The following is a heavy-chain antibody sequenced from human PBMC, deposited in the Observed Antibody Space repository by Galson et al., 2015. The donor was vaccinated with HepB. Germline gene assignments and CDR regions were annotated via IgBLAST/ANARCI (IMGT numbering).Heavy chain of an antibody. J-gene: IGHJ6*02. V-gene: IGHV1-18*01. D-gene: IGHD2-2*01. Sequence: SVKVSCKASGYSFRDYGISWVRQAPGQGLEWMGWISAYNGNTKYAQKLQGRVTMTTDTSTSTAYMELRSLRSDDTAVYYCTRSVVPAAMGLGYYYYDLDVWGQGTTVTVSS. CDR1: GYSFRDYG. CDR3: TRSVVPAAMGLGYYYYDLDV. CDR2: ISAYNGNT.